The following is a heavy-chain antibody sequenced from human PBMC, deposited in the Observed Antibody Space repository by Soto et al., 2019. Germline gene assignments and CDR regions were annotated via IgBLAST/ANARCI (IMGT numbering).Heavy chain of an antibody. J-gene: IGHJ4*02. CDR1: GGTFSSYT. CDR2: IIPILGIA. CDR3: ARVPSKYGDSPFGYFDY. D-gene: IGHD4-17*01. Sequence: QVQLVQSGAEVKKPGSSVKVSCKASGGTFSSYTISWVRQAPGQGLEWMGRIIPILGIANYAQKFQGRVTITADKSTSTDYMELSSLRSEDTAVYYCARVPSKYGDSPFGYFDYWGQGTLVTVSS. V-gene: IGHV1-69*02.